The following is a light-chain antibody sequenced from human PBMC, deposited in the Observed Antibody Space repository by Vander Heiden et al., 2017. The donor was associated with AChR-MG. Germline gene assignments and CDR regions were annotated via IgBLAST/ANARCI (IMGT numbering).Light chain of an antibody. CDR1: QDISNY. CDR2: DSS. Sequence: DIKMTQSRSSLSASVGDRVTITCQASQDISNYLNWYQQTPGKAPKLLIYDSSNLETGVPSRFSGSGSATDFTFTISILHPEDIATYYCQHDDNLPRTFGQGTKVEIK. V-gene: IGKV1-33*01. CDR3: QHDDNLPRT. J-gene: IGKJ1*01.